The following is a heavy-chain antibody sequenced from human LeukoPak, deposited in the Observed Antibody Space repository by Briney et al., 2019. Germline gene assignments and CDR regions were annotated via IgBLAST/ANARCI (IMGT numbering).Heavy chain of an antibody. D-gene: IGHD1-26*01. Sequence: ASVKVSCKASGVTFSSYAISWVRQAPGQGLEWMGGIIPIFGTANYAQKFQGRVTITADESTSTAYMELSSLRSEDTAVYYCARGQSGSLFDYWGQGTLVTVSS. J-gene: IGHJ4*02. CDR1: GVTFSSYA. CDR2: IIPIFGTA. CDR3: ARGQSGSLFDY. V-gene: IGHV1-69*13.